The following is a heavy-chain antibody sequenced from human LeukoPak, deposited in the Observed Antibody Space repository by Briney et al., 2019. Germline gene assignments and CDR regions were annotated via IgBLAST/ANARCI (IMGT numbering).Heavy chain of an antibody. CDR1: GGSINTYY. D-gene: IGHD5-18*01. J-gene: IGHJ5*02. Sequence: PSETLSLTCTASGGSINTYYWSWIRQPPGKGLEWIGSIYYSGTTHYSPSLESRVTISVDTSKNQFSLKLASVTAADTAIYYCAKGAGGFSYYNWFDPWGHGTLVTVSS. V-gene: IGHV4-39*07. CDR3: AKGAGGFSYYNWFDP. CDR2: IYYSGTT.